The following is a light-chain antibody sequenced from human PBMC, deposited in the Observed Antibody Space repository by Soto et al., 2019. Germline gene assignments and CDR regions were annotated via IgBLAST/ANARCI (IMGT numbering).Light chain of an antibody. V-gene: IGLV9-49*01. CDR3: GTDHGSGRKFVYV. J-gene: IGLJ1*01. CDR2: VGTGGIVG. CDR1: SAYSSYE. Sequence: QSVLTQPPSVSASLGASVTLTCTLTSAYSSYEVDWYQQRPGKGPRFVMRVGTGGIVGSKGDGIPDRFSVLGSGLNRYLTIKNIQEEDESDYHCGTDHGSGRKFVYVFGTGTKLTVL.